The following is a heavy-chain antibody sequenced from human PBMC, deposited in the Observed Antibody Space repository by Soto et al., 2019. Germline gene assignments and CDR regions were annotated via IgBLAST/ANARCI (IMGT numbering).Heavy chain of an antibody. D-gene: IGHD3-22*01. V-gene: IGHV2-5*02. J-gene: IGHJ4*02. CDR3: AHSPHYYDSSGYYPVHFDY. CDR1: GFSLSTSGVG. CDR2: IYWDDDK. Sequence: QITLKESGPTLVKPTQTLTLTCTFSGFSLSTSGVGVGWIRQPPGKALEWLALIYWDDDKRYSPSLKSRLTITKDTSKNHVVLTMTNMDPVDTATYYCAHSPHYYDSSGYYPVHFDYWGQGTLVTVSS.